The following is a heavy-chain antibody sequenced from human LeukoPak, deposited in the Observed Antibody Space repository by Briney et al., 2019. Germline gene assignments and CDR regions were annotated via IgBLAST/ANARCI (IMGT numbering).Heavy chain of an antibody. Sequence: GASVKVSCKASGYTFTSYGISWVRQAPGQGLEWMGWISAYNGNTYYAPNLQGRGTITTDTSTSTAYMELRSLRSDDMAVYYCARDNLAAIAGWGLDYWGQGTLVTVSS. CDR2: ISAYNGNT. V-gene: IGHV1-18*03. CDR3: ARDNLAAIAGWGLDY. J-gene: IGHJ4*02. D-gene: IGHD2-15*01. CDR1: GYTFTSYG.